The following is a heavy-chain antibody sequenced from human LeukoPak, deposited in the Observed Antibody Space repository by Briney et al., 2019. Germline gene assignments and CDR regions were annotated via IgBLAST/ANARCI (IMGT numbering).Heavy chain of an antibody. CDR3: ARGASTIFGVVQDY. D-gene: IGHD3-3*01. CDR2: IYYSGST. J-gene: IGHJ4*02. CDR1: GGSISSYY. V-gene: IGHV4-59*01. Sequence: PSETLSLTCTVSGGSISSYYWSWIRQPPGKGLEWIGYIYYSGSTNYNPSLKSRVTISVDTSKNQSSLKLSSVTAADTAVYYCARGASTIFGVVQDYWGQGTLVTVSS.